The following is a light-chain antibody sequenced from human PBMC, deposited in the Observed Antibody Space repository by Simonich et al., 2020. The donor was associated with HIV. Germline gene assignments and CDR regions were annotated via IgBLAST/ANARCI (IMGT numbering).Light chain of an antibody. Sequence: EIVMTQSPATLSVSPGERATLSCRASQSVSSNLAWYQQKPGRAPRLLIYGASTRATGIPARCSGSGSGTKFTLTISNLQSEDFGVYYCQQYKNWPPWTFGQGTKVEIK. V-gene: IGKV3-15*01. CDR2: GAS. CDR1: QSVSSN. CDR3: QQYKNWPPWT. J-gene: IGKJ1*01.